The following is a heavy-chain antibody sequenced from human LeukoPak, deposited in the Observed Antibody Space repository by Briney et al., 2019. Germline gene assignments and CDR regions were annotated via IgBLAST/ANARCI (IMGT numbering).Heavy chain of an antibody. CDR1: GGSISTYY. J-gene: IGHJ4*02. Sequence: SETLSLTCTVSGGSISTYYWNWIRQPPGKGLEWIGSIYHSGNTNYNPSLRNPVTISVDTSKNQSSLKLSSVTAADTAVYYCARGVQQWPYYYDYWGQGTLVTVSS. V-gene: IGHV4-59*01. D-gene: IGHD6-19*01. CDR3: ARGVQQWPYYYDY. CDR2: IYHSGNT.